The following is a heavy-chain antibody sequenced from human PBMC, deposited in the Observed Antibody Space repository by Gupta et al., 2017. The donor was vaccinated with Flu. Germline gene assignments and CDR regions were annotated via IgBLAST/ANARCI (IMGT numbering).Heavy chain of an antibody. D-gene: IGHD1-26*01. J-gene: IGHJ4*02. CDR1: TVSSNY. CDR3: ARGDGRELGFDY. Sequence: TVSSNYMSWVRQAPGKGLEWVSVIYSGGSTYYADSVKGRFTISRDNSKNTLYLQMNSLRAEDTAVYYCARGDGRELGFDYWGQGTLVTVSS. V-gene: IGHV3-53*01. CDR2: IYSGGST.